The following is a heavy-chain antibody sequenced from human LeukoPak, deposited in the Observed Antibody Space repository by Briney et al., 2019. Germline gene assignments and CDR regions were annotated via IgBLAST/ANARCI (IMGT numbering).Heavy chain of an antibody. J-gene: IGHJ6*03. Sequence: GGSLRLSCAASGFTFSSYWMSWVRQAPGKGLEWVANIKQDGSEKYYVDSVKGRFTISRDNSKNTLYLQMNSLRAEDTAVYYCAKAPWVWFGELSDYMDVWGKGTTVTVSS. CDR2: IKQDGSEK. V-gene: IGHV3-7*03. CDR1: GFTFSSYW. D-gene: IGHD3-10*01. CDR3: AKAPWVWFGELSDYMDV.